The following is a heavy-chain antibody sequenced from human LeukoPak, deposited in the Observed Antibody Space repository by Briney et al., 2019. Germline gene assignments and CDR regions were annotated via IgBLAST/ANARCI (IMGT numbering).Heavy chain of an antibody. Sequence: PGGSLTLSCAASGFTFSNYDMHWVRQAPGKGLEWVAVIWYDGSNKYYADSVKGRFTISRDNSKNTLYLQMNSLRAEDTAVYYCARDDYGGKLDTGGHRTVVTVSS. D-gene: IGHD4-23*01. V-gene: IGHV3-33*01. J-gene: IGHJ3*02. CDR3: ARDDYGGKLDT. CDR1: GFTFSNYD. CDR2: IWYDGSNK.